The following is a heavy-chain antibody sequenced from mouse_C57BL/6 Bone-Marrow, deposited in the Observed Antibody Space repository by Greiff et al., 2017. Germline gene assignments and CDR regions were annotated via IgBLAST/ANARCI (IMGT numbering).Heavy chain of an antibody. J-gene: IGHJ4*01. CDR3: ARQEAMDY. CDR1: GFTFSSYG. CDR2: ISSGGSYT. Sequence: DVKLVESGGDLVKPGGSLKLSCAASGFTFSSYGMSWVRQTPDKRLEWVATISSGGSYTYYPDSVKGRFTISRDNAKNTLYLQMSSLKSEDTAMYYCARQEAMDYWGQGTSVTVSS. V-gene: IGHV5-6*02.